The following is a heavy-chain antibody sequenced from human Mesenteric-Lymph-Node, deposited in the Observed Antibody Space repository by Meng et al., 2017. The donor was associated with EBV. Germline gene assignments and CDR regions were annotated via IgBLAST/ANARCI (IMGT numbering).Heavy chain of an antibody. CDR2: ISPYSGYT. J-gene: IGHJ4*02. Sequence: VQVVQSAAAVKNPGASVKVSCNASGYTFSSYGLSWVRQAPGQGLEWMGWISPYSGYTDYPQRLQDRVTMTTDTSTSTAYMELRSLRSDDTAVYYCARKNDYGGNFYYFDYWGQGTLVTVSS. V-gene: IGHV1-18*01. D-gene: IGHD4-23*01. CDR1: GYTFSSYG. CDR3: ARKNDYGGNFYYFDY.